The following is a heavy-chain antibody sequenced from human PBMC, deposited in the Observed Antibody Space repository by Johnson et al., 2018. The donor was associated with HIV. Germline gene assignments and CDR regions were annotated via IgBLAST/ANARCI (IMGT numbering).Heavy chain of an antibody. CDR2: IWYDGRNK. CDR1: GFTVSNYG. D-gene: IGHD1-26*01. J-gene: IGHJ3*02. CDR3: ARDRGWELLLGAFDI. Sequence: QVQLVESGGGLVQPGGSLRLSCAASGFTVSNYGMHWVRQAPGKGLEWVAVIWYDGRNKYYADSVKGRLTISRDNSKNTLYLQMNSLRAEETAVYYCARDRGWELLLGAFDIWGQGTMVTVSS. V-gene: IGHV3-33*08.